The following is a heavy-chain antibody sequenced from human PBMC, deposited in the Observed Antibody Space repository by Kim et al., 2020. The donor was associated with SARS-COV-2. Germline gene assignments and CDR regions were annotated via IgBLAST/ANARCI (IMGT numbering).Heavy chain of an antibody. D-gene: IGHD2-15*01. J-gene: IGHJ4*02. Sequence: GGSLRLSCAASGFTFSDYYMSWIRQAPGKGLEWVAVISYDGSNKYYADSVKGRFTISRDNSKNTLYLQMNSLRAEDTAVYYCARAGPYWDGGNPPNFGYWGQGTLVTVSS. CDR2: ISYDGSNK. CDR1: GFTFSDYY. CDR3: ARAGPYWDGGNPPNFGY. V-gene: IGHV3-30*03.